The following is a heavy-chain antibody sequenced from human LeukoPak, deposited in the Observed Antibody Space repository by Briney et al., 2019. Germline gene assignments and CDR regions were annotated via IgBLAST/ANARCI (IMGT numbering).Heavy chain of an antibody. D-gene: IGHD3-16*01. CDR1: GYPFTAFS. J-gene: IGHJ4*02. Sequence: ASVKVSCTALGYPFTAFSLHWVRQAPGQGPEWMAIINPGIFTTTYAQKLQDKITLTIDTSTATVYMERRSLRLEDTAVYFCARDWAHGSFDLWGQGTLVTVSS. CDR2: INPGIFTT. CDR3: ARDWAHGSFDL. V-gene: IGHV1-46*01.